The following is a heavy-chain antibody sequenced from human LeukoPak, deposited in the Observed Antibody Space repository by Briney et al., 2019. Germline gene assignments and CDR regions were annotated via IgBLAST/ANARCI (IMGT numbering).Heavy chain of an antibody. V-gene: IGHV1-69*13. CDR1: GGTFSSYA. CDR3: AKKSVDFWSGYYYYYYGMDV. J-gene: IGHJ6*02. CDR2: IIPIFGTA. D-gene: IGHD3-3*01. Sequence: GASVKVSCKASGGTFSSYAISWVRQAPGQGLEWMGGIIPIFGTANYAQKFQGRVTITADESTSTAYMELSSLRSEDTAVYYCAKKSVDFWSGYYYYYYGMDVWGQGTTVTVSS.